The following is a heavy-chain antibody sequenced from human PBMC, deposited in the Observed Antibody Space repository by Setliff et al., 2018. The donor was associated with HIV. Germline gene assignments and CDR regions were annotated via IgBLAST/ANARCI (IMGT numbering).Heavy chain of an antibody. Sequence: SETLSLTCTVSGDSISRDFYYWNWIRQPAGKGLEWIGHIYTNGRTHYNPSLKSRVTISMDTSKNQFSLKLSSVTAADTAVYYCARDYSGWYYFDSGAFKSGLDAFDIWGQGTMVTV. V-gene: IGHV4-61*09. D-gene: IGHD6-19*01. CDR1: GDSISRDFYY. CDR2: IYTNGRT. CDR3: ARDYSGWYYFDSGAFKSGLDAFDI. J-gene: IGHJ3*02.